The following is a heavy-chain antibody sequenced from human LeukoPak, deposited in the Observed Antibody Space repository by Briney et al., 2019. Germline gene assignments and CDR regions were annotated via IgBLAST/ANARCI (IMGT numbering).Heavy chain of an antibody. CDR2: IYYSGST. J-gene: IGHJ3*02. CDR3: ARHRPPYWFGGRSAFDI. Sequence: PSETLSLTCTVSGGSISSYYWSWIRQPPGKGLEWIGYIYYSGSTNYNPSLKSRVIISVDTSKNQFSLKLNSVTAADTAVYYCARHRPPYWFGGRSAFDIWGQGTMVTVSS. V-gene: IGHV4-59*08. CDR1: GGSISSYY. D-gene: IGHD3-10*01.